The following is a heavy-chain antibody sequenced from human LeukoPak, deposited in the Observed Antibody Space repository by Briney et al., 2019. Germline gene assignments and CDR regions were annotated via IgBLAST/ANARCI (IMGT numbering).Heavy chain of an antibody. V-gene: IGHV1-2*02. CDR1: GYTFTGYY. Sequence: ASVKVSCKASGYTFTGYYMHWVRQAPGQGLEWMGWINPNSGGTNYAQKFQGRVTMTRDTSISTAYMELSRLRSDDTAVYYCARPDYYDSSGYPDYWGQGTVVTVSS. CDR3: ARPDYYDSSGYPDY. CDR2: INPNSGGT. D-gene: IGHD3-22*01. J-gene: IGHJ4*02.